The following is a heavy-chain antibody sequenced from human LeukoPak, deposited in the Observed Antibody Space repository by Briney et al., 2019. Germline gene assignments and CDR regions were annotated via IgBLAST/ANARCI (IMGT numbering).Heavy chain of an antibody. CDR1: GYTFTGYY. D-gene: IGHD3-9*01. V-gene: IGHV1-2*02. CDR3: ARTLTYYDILRGMDV. Sequence: ASVKVSCKASGYTFTGYYMHWVRQAPGQGLEWMGWINPNSGGTNYAQKFQGRVTMTRDTSISTAYMELSRLRSDDTAVYYCARTLTYYDILRGMDVWGKGTTVTVSS. J-gene: IGHJ6*03. CDR2: INPNSGGT.